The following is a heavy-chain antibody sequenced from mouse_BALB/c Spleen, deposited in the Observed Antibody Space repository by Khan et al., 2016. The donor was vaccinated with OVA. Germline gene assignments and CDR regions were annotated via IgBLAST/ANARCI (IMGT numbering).Heavy chain of an antibody. CDR3: TRRGLYCIFAY. CDR2: INPSTDYT. Sequence: QVQLKESGAELAQPGASVKMSCKTSGYTFTTYWMHWVKQRPGQGLEWIGYINPSTDYTEYNQRFKDKATLTTDKSSSTAYIQLSRLTSEDSAVYYCTRRGLYCIFAYWGQGTLVTVSA. CDR1: GYTFTTYW. J-gene: IGHJ3*01. D-gene: IGHD2-12*01. V-gene: IGHV1-7*01.